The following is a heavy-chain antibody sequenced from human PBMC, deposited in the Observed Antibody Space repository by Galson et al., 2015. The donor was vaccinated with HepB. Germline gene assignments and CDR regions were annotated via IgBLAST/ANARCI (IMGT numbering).Heavy chain of an antibody. D-gene: IGHD6-19*01. CDR1: GGTFSSYA. Sequence: SVKVSCKASGGTFSSYAISWVRQAPGQGLEWMGRIIPILGIANYAQKFQGRVTITADKSTSTAYMELSSLRSEDTAVYYCAIPTVAVAGRDWYFDLWGRGTLVTVSS. V-gene: IGHV1-69*04. J-gene: IGHJ2*01. CDR2: IIPILGIA. CDR3: AIPTVAVAGRDWYFDL.